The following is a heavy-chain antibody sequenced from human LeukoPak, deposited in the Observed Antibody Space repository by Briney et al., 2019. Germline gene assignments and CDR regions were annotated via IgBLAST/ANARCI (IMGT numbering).Heavy chain of an antibody. CDR1: GYSISSAYF. CDR2: IYYSGST. CDR3: ARGQSRDY. V-gene: IGHV4-38-2*01. Sequence: PSETLSLTCVVSGYSISSAYFWGWIRQPPGKGLEWIGSIYYSGSTYYNPSLKSRVTISLDTSKNQFSLRLSSVTAADTAVYYCARGQSRDYWGPGTLVTVSS. J-gene: IGHJ4*02.